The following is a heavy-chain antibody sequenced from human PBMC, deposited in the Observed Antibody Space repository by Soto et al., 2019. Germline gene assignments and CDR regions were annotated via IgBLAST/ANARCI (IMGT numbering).Heavy chain of an antibody. V-gene: IGHV3-30*18. Sequence: QVQLVESGGGVVQPGRSLRLSCAASGFTFSSYGMHWVRQAPGKGLEWVAVISYDGSNKYYADSVKGRFTISRDNSKNTLYLQMNSLRAEYTAVYYSAKDPRTGTTGTGWWFDPWAQGTLVTVSS. CDR1: GFTFSSYG. CDR3: AKDPRTGTTGTGWWFDP. D-gene: IGHD1-1*01. CDR2: ISYDGSNK. J-gene: IGHJ5*02.